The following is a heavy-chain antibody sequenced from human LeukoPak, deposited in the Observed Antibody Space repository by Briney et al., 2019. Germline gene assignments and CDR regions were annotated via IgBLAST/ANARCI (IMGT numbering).Heavy chain of an antibody. D-gene: IGHD3-16*01. CDR2: ISGSGGST. Sequence: GGSLRLSCAASGFTFSSYAMSWVRQAPGKGLEWVPAISGSGGSTYYADSVKGRFTISRDNSKNTLYLQMNSLRAEDTAVYYCAKDQVWVSYYFDYWGQGTLVTVSS. J-gene: IGHJ4*02. V-gene: IGHV3-23*01. CDR3: AKDQVWVSYYFDY. CDR1: GFTFSSYA.